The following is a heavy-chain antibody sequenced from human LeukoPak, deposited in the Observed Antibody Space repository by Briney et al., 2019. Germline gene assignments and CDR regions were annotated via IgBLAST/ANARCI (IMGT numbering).Heavy chain of an antibody. CDR3: ARGIYTSCPPMY. CDR1: GGSFSGYS. CDR2: INHRGST. V-gene: IGHV4-34*01. Sequence: SETLSLTCAVYGGSFSGYSWSWIRQPPGKGLEWIGEINHRGSTNYNPSLKSRVTISVDASKNQFSLKLSSVTAADTAVYYCARGIYTSCPPMYWGDRTLVTVSS. J-gene: IGHJ4*01. D-gene: IGHD2-2*01.